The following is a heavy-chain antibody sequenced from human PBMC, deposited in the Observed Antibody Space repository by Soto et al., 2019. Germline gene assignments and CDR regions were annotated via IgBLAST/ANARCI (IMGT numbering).Heavy chain of an antibody. D-gene: IGHD1-26*01. CDR1: GGTFSSYA. Sequence: QVQLVQSGAEVKKPGSSVKVSCKASGGTFSSYAISWVRQAPGQGLEWMGGIIPIFGTANYAQKFQGRVTITADESTRPVYMELSRRRCEDTAVYYWASSLEGAGARQGGNWGQGTLVTVSS. CDR3: ASSLEGAGARQGGN. V-gene: IGHV1-69*12. CDR2: IIPIFGTA. J-gene: IGHJ4*02.